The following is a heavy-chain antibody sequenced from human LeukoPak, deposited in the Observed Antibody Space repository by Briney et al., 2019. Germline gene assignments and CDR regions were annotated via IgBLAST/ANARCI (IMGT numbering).Heavy chain of an antibody. D-gene: IGHD1-26*01. Sequence: SKTLSLTCTVSGGSISSYYWSWIRQPPGMGLEWIGYIYDSGSTNYNPSLKSRVTISVDTSKNQFSLKLSSVTAADTAVYYCARHMYSGRYYGIDYWGQGSLVTVSS. CDR1: GGSISSYY. CDR2: IYDSGST. V-gene: IGHV4-59*08. J-gene: IGHJ4*02. CDR3: ARHMYSGRYYGIDY.